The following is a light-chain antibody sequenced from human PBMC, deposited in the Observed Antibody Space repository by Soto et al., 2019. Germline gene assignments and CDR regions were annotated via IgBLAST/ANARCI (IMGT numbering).Light chain of an antibody. CDR1: SSDVGGYNY. V-gene: IGLV2-14*01. CDR2: DVR. CDR3: SSYTTISTYV. Sequence: LTQPASLSGSPGPSITISCTGTSSDVGGYNYVSWYQQHPGKAPKLMIYDVRNRPSGVSNRFSGSKSVNTASLTISGLQAEDEADYYCSSYTTISTYVFGTGTKVTV. J-gene: IGLJ1*01.